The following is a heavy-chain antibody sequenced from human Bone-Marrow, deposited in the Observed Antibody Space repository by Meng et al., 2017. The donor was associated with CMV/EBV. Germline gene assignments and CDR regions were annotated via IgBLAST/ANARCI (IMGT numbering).Heavy chain of an antibody. D-gene: IGHD2-15*01. V-gene: IGHV3-21*01. CDR2: IISSSSYI. J-gene: IGHJ4*02. CDR3: ANRPTRFGSGGSCFVH. CDR1: GFTFSSYS. Sequence: GESLKISCAASGFTFSSYSMNWVRQAPGKGLEWVSSIISSSSYIYYADSVKGRFTISRDNAKNSLYHQMNSLRAEDTAVYYCANRPTRFGSGGSCFVHWGQGTLVTVSS.